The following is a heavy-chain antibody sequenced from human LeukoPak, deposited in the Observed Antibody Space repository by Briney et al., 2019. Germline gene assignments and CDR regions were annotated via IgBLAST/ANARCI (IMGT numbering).Heavy chain of an antibody. V-gene: IGHV4-59*08. CDR3: ARGALYDSSGYYLEDFDY. J-gene: IGHJ4*02. CDR1: GDSISSYY. CDR2: IYYSGST. Sequence: SETLSLTCTVSGDSISSYYWSWIRQPPGKGLKWIGYIYYSGSTNYNPSLKSRVTISVDTSKNQFSLKLSSVTAADTAVYYCARGALYDSSGYYLEDFDYWGQGTLVTVSS. D-gene: IGHD3-22*01.